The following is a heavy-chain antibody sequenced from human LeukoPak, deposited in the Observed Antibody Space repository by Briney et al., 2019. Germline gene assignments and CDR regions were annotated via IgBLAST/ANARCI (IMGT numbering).Heavy chain of an antibody. V-gene: IGHV6-1*01. Sequence: SQTLSLTCAISGDSVSSNSAAWNWIRQSPSRGLEWLERTYYRSKWYSDYAPSVKSRITIGADTSKNQFSLQLSSVTPEDTAVYYCARIVPAGDWYFDLWGRGTLVIVSS. CDR1: GDSVSSNSAA. CDR3: ARIVPAGDWYFDL. D-gene: IGHD2-2*01. CDR2: TYYRSKWYS. J-gene: IGHJ2*01.